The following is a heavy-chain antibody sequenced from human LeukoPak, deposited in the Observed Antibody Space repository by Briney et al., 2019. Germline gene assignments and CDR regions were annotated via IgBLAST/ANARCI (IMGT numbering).Heavy chain of an antibody. CDR2: ICWNSGCI. Sequence: PGRSLRLSCAASGFTFGDHAMHWVRQAPGKGPEWVSGICWNSGCIGYADSVKGRFTISRDNAKNSLYLQMSSLRAEDTALYYCAKEGPNSSGYQPLDYWGQGTLVTVSS. V-gene: IGHV3-9*01. CDR1: GFTFGDHA. J-gene: IGHJ4*02. CDR3: AKEGPNSSGYQPLDY. D-gene: IGHD3-22*01.